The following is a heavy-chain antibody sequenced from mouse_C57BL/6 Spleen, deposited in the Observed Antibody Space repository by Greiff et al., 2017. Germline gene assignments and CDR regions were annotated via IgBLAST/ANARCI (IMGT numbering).Heavy chain of an antibody. V-gene: IGHV7-1*01. CDR3: ARDAHYYGSFAY. J-gene: IGHJ3*01. CDR1: GFTFSDFY. Sequence: EVKLVESGGGLVQSGRSLRLSCATSGFTFSDFYMEWVRQAPGKGLEWIAASRNKANDYTTEYSASVKGRFIVSRDTSPSILYLQMNSMRAEDTAIDYCARDAHYYGSFAYWGQGTLVTVSA. D-gene: IGHD1-1*01. CDR2: SRNKANDYTT.